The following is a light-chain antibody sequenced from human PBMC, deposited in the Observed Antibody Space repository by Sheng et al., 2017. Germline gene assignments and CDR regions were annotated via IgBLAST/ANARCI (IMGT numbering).Light chain of an antibody. Sequence: SYELTQPPSVAVAPGKTARFTCGGDNIATKSVHWYQQKPGQAPVLVVYDDLYRPSGIPERFAGSNSGNTAALIITRVEAGDEADYFCHVWDDSRDHPVFGGGTRLTVL. J-gene: IGLJ3*02. CDR2: DDL. CDR1: NIATKS. CDR3: HVWDDSRDHPV. V-gene: IGLV3-21*03.